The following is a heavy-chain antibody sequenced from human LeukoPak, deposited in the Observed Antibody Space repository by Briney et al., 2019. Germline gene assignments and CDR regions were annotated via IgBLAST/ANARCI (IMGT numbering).Heavy chain of an antibody. CDR3: AKDRRSRGYY. Sequence: PGGSLRLSCAASGFTFSSYAMHWVRQAPGKGLEYVSAISSNGGSTYYANSVKGRFTISRDNSKNTLYLQMGSLRAEDTAVYYCAKDRRSRGYYWGQGTLVTVSS. J-gene: IGHJ4*02. CDR2: ISSNGGST. D-gene: IGHD2-15*01. CDR1: GFTFSSYA. V-gene: IGHV3-64*01.